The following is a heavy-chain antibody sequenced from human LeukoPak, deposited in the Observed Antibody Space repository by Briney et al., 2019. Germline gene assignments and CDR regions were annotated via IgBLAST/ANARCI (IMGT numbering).Heavy chain of an antibody. CDR1: GGIFSSYS. D-gene: IGHD1-26*01. CDR3: ARVKWELRGDWPNHFDY. Sequence: ASVKVSFKSCGGIFSSYSISWVRQAPVQGLVWMGRIIPILGIANYAQKFQGRVTITADKSTSTAYMELSSLRSEDTAVYYCARVKWELRGDWPNHFDYWGQGTLVTVSS. J-gene: IGHJ4*02. CDR2: IIPILGIA. V-gene: IGHV1-69*04.